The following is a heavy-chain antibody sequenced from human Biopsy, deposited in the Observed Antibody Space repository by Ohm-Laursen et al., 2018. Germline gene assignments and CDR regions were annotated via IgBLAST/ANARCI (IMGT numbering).Heavy chain of an antibody. J-gene: IGHJ5*01. V-gene: IGHV3-23*01. CDR2: ITSSGGST. CDR3: AKQGATILSSFDS. D-gene: IGHD3-9*01. CDR1: GFTFDDYA. Sequence: SLRLSCAASGFTFDDYAMHWIRQAPGKGLEWVSTITSSGGSTYFADSVKGRFTISRDNSKNRLYLQMNSLRGEDTAVYYCAKQGATILSSFDSWGQGTLVTVSS.